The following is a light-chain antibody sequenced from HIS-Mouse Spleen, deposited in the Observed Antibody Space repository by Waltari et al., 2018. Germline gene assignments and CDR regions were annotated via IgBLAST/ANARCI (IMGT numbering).Light chain of an antibody. CDR3: YSTDSSGNRV. Sequence: SYELTQPPSVSVSPGHTARITCSGDALPKKSAYWYQQKSGQAPVLVIYEDSKRPSGIPERFSGSSSGTMATLTISGAQVEDEADYYCYSTDSSGNRVFGGGTKLTVL. V-gene: IGLV3-10*01. CDR2: EDS. J-gene: IGLJ3*02. CDR1: ALPKKS.